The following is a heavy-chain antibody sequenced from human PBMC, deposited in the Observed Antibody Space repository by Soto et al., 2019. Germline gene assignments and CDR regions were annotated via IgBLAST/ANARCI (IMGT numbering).Heavy chain of an antibody. CDR3: VRGIPTTVTTSGSFDI. CDR1: GYTFTGYY. Sequence: ASVKVSCKASGYTFTGYYMHWVRQAPGQGLEWMGWINPNSGGTNYAQKFQGWVTMTRDTSISTAYMELSRLRSDDTAVYYCVRGIPTTVTTSGSFDIWGQGTMVTVSS. V-gene: IGHV1-2*04. J-gene: IGHJ3*02. CDR2: INPNSGGT. D-gene: IGHD4-4*01.